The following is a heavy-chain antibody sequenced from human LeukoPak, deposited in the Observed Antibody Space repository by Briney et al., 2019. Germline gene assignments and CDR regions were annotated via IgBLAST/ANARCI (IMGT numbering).Heavy chain of an antibody. J-gene: IGHJ4*02. CDR1: GYSFPNYW. V-gene: IGHV5-51*01. CDR3: ARLSHTSSPFDY. Sequence: KSGESLQISCKGSGYSFPNYWIAWVRQLPGEGLEWMGIIYPADSDTRYSPSFQGQATISADKSISTAYLQWSSLKASDTAMYYCARLSHTSSPFDYWGQGTLVTVSS. D-gene: IGHD6-13*01. CDR2: IYPADSDT.